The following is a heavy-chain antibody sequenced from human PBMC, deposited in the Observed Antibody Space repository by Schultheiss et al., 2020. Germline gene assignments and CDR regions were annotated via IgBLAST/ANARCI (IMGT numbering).Heavy chain of an antibody. V-gene: IGHV4-4*02. D-gene: IGHD2-2*01. CDR1: GGSVSSSNW. CDR2: IYHSGST. Sequence: SETLSLTCAVSGGSVSSSNWWSWVRQPPGKGLEWIGEIYHSGSTNYNPSLKSRVTISVDTSKNQFSLKLSSVTAADTAVYYCARYPPRDCSSTSCYLYWGQGTLVTVSS. CDR3: ARYPPRDCSSTSCYLY. J-gene: IGHJ4*02.